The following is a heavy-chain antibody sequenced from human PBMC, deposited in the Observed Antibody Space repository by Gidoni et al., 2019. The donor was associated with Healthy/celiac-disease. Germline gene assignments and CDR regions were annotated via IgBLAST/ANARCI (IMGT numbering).Heavy chain of an antibody. CDR2: INHSGST. J-gene: IGHJ5*02. V-gene: IGHV4-34*01. Sequence: QVQLQQWGAGLLKPSETLSLTCAVYGGSFSGYYWSWIRQPPGKGLEWIGEINHSGSTNYNPSLKSRVTISVDTSKNQFSLKLSSVTAADTAVYYCARRAYRGSTTPDKRRDWFDPWGQGTLVTVSS. CDR1: GGSFSGYY. CDR3: ARRAYRGSTTPDKRRDWFDP. D-gene: IGHD3-16*01.